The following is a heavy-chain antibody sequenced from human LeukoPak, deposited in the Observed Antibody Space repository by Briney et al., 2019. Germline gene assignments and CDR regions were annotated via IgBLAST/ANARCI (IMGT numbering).Heavy chain of an antibody. J-gene: IGHJ5*02. CDR1: GGSISSSNW. V-gene: IGHV4-4*02. CDR3: ARDETPYYYGSGNYYNGEGTWFDP. Sequence: SGTLSLTCAVSGGSISSSNWWSWVRQPPGKGLEWIGEIYHSGSTNYNPSLKSRVTISVDKSKNQFSLKLSSVTAADTAVYYCARDETPYYYGSGNYYNGEGTWFDPWGQGTLVTVSS. CDR2: IYHSGST. D-gene: IGHD3-10*01.